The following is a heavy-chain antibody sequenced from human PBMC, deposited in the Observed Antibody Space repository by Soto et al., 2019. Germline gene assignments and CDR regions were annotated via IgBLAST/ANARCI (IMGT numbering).Heavy chain of an antibody. CDR2: IYLGDSNT. V-gene: IGHV5-51*01. CDR3: SRQEYCSSTSCYKGDS. J-gene: IGHJ4*02. CDR1: IRSC. Sequence: IRSCFCWVRHYQQRGLEWMGIIYLGDSNTRYSPTFQGQVTISADRSIRTAYLQWSSLKASDTAMYYCSRQEYCSSTSCYKGDSCRQGTRVTVSA. D-gene: IGHD2-2*02.